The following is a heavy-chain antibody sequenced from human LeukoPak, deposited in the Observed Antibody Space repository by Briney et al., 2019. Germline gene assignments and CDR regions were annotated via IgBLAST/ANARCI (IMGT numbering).Heavy chain of an antibody. V-gene: IGHV1-3*03. CDR1: GYTFTNYA. J-gene: IGHJ5*02. D-gene: IGHD3-22*01. CDR3: ARDHYYDSSGYYGWFDP. CDR2: INTGNGNT. Sequence: ASVKVSCKASGYTFTNYAMHWVRQAPGQRLEWMGWINTGNGNTKYSQEFQGRDTITGDTSANTAYMELSSLRSEDMAVYYCARDHYYDSSGYYGWFDPWGQGTLVTVSS.